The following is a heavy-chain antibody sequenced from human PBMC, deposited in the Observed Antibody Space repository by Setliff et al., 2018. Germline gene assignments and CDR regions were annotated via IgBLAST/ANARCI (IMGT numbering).Heavy chain of an antibody. Sequence: SETLSLTCAVYGGSFSGYYWIWIRQPPGKGLEWIGEINHSGSTNYNPSLKSRVTISVDTSKNQFSLKLSSVTAADTAVYYCARDQKGVVPAAMKAFDIWGQGTMVTVSS. CDR2: INHSGST. D-gene: IGHD2-2*01. J-gene: IGHJ3*02. CDR1: GGSFSGYY. CDR3: ARDQKGVVPAAMKAFDI. V-gene: IGHV4-34*01.